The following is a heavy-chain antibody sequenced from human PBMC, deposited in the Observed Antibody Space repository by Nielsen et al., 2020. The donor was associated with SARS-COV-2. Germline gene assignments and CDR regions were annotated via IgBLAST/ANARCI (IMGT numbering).Heavy chain of an antibody. CDR3: ARVVTAIVTFDY. V-gene: IGHV4-38-2*02. D-gene: IGHD5-18*01. J-gene: IGHJ4*02. CDR2: IYHSGST. Sequence: SETLSLTCTVSGYSISSGYYWGWIRQPPGKGLEWIGSIYHSGSTYYNPSLKSRVTISVDTSKNQFSLKLSSVTAADTAVYYCARVVTAIVTFDYWGQGTLVTVSS. CDR1: GYSISSGYY.